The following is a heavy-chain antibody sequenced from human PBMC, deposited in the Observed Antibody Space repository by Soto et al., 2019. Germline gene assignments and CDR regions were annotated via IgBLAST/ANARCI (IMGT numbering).Heavy chain of an antibody. CDR1: GYTFTSYG. V-gene: IGHV1-18*04. CDR3: ARRSIAARPPYYYYGMDV. D-gene: IGHD6-6*01. Sequence: GASVKVSCKASGYTFTSYGISWVRQAPGQGLEWMGWISAYNGNTNYAQKLQGRVTMTTDTSTSTAYMELRSLRSDDTAVYYCARRSIAARPPYYYYGMDVWGQGTTVTVSS. J-gene: IGHJ6*02. CDR2: ISAYNGNT.